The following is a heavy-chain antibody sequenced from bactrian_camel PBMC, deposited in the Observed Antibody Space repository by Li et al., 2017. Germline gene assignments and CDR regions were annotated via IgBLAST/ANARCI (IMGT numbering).Heavy chain of an antibody. D-gene: IGHD5*01. Sequence: QLVESGGGSVQPGASLTLSCAASGFTFSRYWMYWVRQAPGKGLEWVSSINSDGDSTYYADSVKGRFTISRDNAKSTVNLRMNSLKPEDTAVYYCVRDRWSGWVTFSIFNYWGQGTQVTVS. CDR1: GFTFSRYW. CDR3: VRDRWSGWVTFSIFNY. V-gene: IGHV3S25*01. J-gene: IGHJ4*01. CDR2: INSDGDST.